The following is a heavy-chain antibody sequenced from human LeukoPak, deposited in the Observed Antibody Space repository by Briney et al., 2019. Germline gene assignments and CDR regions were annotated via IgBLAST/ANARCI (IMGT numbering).Heavy chain of an antibody. CDR3: AKGNPWHGDYPIPPDY. CDR2: ISYDGSNK. CDR1: GFTFSSYG. J-gene: IGHJ4*02. V-gene: IGHV3-30*18. Sequence: GGSLRLSCAASGFTFSSYGMHWVRQAPGKGLEWVAVISYDGSNKYYADSVKGRFTISRDNSKNTLYLQMNSLRAEDTAVYYCAKGNPWHGDYPIPPDYWGQGTLVTVSS. D-gene: IGHD4-17*01.